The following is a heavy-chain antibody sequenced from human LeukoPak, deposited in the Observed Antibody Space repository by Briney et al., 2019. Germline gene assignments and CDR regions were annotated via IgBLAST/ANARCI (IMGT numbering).Heavy chain of an antibody. J-gene: IGHJ4*02. CDR2: VIHGGST. CDR3: AREILEPGKTHEY. Sequence: SETLSLTCAVYGGSFSGHSWSWIRQPPGKGLEWIGEVIHGGSTNYNPSLKSRVIISLDTSKNQFSLKLNSVNAADTAMYYCAREILEPGKTHEYWGQGTLVTVSS. V-gene: IGHV4-34*12. CDR1: GGSFSGHS. D-gene: IGHD1-1*01.